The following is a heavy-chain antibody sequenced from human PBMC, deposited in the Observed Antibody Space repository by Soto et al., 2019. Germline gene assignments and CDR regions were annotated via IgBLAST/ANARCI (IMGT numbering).Heavy chain of an antibody. V-gene: IGHV3-74*01. D-gene: IGHD6-6*01. J-gene: IGHJ4*02. CDR1: GFTFSSHW. CDR3: ARDRPEILNPTDHPVFDS. Sequence: EVQLVESGGGLVQPGGSLRLSCAASGFTFSSHWMHWVRQVPGKGLVWVSRIKSDGSSTAYADSVKGRFTISRDNAKNTLYLQMKSLRVEDTAIYYCARDRPEILNPTDHPVFDSWGQGTLVTVSS. CDR2: IKSDGSST.